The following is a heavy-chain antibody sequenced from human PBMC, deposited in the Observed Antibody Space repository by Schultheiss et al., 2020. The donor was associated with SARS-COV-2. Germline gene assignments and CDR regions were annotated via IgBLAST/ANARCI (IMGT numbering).Heavy chain of an antibody. CDR3: ARGVSSGYYFDL. CDR1: GGSISSGGYY. V-gene: IGHV4-39*07. D-gene: IGHD5-12*01. CDR2: INHSGST. Sequence: ETLSLTCTVSGGSISSGGYYWSWIRQPPGKGLEWIGEINHSGSTNYNASLKSRVTTSVDTSKNQFSLKLSSVTAADTAVYYCARGVSSGYYFDLWGRGTLVTVSS. J-gene: IGHJ2*01.